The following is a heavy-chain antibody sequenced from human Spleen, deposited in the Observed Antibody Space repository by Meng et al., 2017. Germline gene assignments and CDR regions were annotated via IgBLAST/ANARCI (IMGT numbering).Heavy chain of an antibody. V-gene: IGHV3-9*01. CDR2: ISWNSGSI. CDR1: GFTFDDYA. Sequence: LSLTCAASGFTFDDYAMHWVRQAPGKGLEWVSGISWNSGSIGYADSVKGRFTISRDNAKNSLYLQMNSLRAEDTALYYCAKDTVGWVAGDNYFDYWGQGTLVTVSS. CDR3: AKDTVGWVAGDNYFDY. J-gene: IGHJ4*02. D-gene: IGHD6-19*01.